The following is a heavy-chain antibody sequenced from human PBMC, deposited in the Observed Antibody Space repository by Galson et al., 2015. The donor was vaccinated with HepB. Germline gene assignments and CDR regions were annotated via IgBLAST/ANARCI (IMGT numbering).Heavy chain of an antibody. D-gene: IGHD6-6*01. Sequence: QSGAEVKKPGESLKISCKGSGYNFTTYWIAWVRQMPGKGLEWMGIIYPGDSDTRYSPAFQGQVTISADKSINTAYLQWSSLKASDTAMYYCARGGRPGIAARRFFDYWGQGTLVTVSS. CDR1: GYNFTTYW. V-gene: IGHV5-51*01. CDR3: ARGGRPGIAARRFFDY. J-gene: IGHJ4*02. CDR2: IYPGDSDT.